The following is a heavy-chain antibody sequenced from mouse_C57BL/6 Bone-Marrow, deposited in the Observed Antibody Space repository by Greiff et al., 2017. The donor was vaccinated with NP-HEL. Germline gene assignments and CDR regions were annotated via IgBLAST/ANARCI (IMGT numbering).Heavy chain of an antibody. Sequence: QVQLQQSGAELMKPGASVKLSCKATGYTFTGYWIEWVKQRPGHGLEWIGEILPGSGSTNYNEKFKGKATLTADTSSNTAYMQLSSLTAEDSAIYCCARGYGSSSYAMDYWGQGTSVTVSS. J-gene: IGHJ4*01. CDR2: ILPGSGST. V-gene: IGHV1-9*01. D-gene: IGHD1-1*01. CDR1: GYTFTGYW. CDR3: ARGYGSSSYAMDY.